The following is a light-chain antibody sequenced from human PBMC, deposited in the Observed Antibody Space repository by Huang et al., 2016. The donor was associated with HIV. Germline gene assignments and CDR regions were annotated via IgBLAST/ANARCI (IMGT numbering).Light chain of an antibody. CDR2: CAS. J-gene: IGKJ4*01. CDR1: QPVISNS. CDR3: QQFGSSPLT. Sequence: EIVLTQSPGTLSLSPGDNATLSCRASQPVISNSLAWYQKRPAQTPRLLLYCASSRATGIPDRFSGSGSGTDFTLSVSRLEPEDFAVYYCQQFGSSPLTFGGGTKVEI. V-gene: IGKV3-20*01.